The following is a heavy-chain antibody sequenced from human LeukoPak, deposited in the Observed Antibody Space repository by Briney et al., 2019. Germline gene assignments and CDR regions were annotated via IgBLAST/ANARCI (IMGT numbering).Heavy chain of an antibody. CDR3: ARDTGGGYRHPYDFDY. V-gene: IGHV1-18*01. Sequence: GASVKVSCKASGYTFTSYGISWVRQAPGQGLEWMGWISAYNGNTNYAQKLQGRVTMTTDTSTSTAYMELRSLKSDDTAMYYCARDTGGGYRHPYDFDYWGQGTLVTVSS. CDR2: ISAYNGNT. D-gene: IGHD1-26*01. CDR1: GYTFTSYG. J-gene: IGHJ4*02.